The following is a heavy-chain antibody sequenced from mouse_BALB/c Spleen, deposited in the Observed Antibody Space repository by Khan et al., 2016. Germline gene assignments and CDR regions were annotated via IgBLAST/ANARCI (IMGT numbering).Heavy chain of an antibody. CDR1: GFSVTSYG. Sequence: QVQLKQSGPGLVAPSQSLSITCSVSGFSVTSYGVHWVRQPPGKGLEWLGVIWAGGSTNYKSTLMSRLSISKDNSKRQVFLKMNSLQTDDTAMYYCARDEGLAFDAMDYWGQGTSVTVSS. CDR3: ARDEGLAFDAMDY. D-gene: IGHD6-1*01. J-gene: IGHJ4*01. V-gene: IGHV2-9*02. CDR2: IWAGGST.